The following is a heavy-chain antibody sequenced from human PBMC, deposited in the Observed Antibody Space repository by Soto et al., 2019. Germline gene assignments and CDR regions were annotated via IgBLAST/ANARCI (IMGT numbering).Heavy chain of an antibody. J-gene: IGHJ6*02. CDR3: ARQGFGPLHGLVDV. V-gene: IGHV4-59*08. CDR2: VHHSWGS. D-gene: IGHD3-10*01. CDR1: GGSISSYY. Sequence: QVQLQESGPGLVKPSETLSLSCTVSGGSISSYYWSWFRQSPGKRMEWIGYVHHSWGSSYNPSLQXXVXXSLETSKSQFSLKVTSVTATDTAVYYCARQGFGPLHGLVDVWGQGTTVTVSS.